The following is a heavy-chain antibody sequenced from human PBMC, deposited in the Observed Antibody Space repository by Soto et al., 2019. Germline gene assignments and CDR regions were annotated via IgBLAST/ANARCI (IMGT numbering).Heavy chain of an antibody. CDR1: GGSFSGYY. V-gene: IGHV4-34*02. CDR2: INHSGST. D-gene: IGHD6-6*01. CDR3: ARVGSSSSDYYYYYAMDV. Sequence: QVQLQQWGAGLLKPSETLSLTCAVYGGSFSGYYWSWIRQPPGKGLEWIGEINHSGSTNYNPSLKSLVTISVDTSKNQFSLKLSSVTAADTAVYYCARVGSSSSDYYYYYAMDVWGQGTTVTVSS. J-gene: IGHJ6*02.